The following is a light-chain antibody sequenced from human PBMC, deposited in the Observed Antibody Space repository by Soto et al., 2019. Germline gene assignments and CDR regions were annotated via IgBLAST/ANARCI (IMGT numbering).Light chain of an antibody. V-gene: IGKV1-39*01. CDR3: QQTYSTRRT. J-gene: IGKJ1*01. CDR1: ESISSY. CDR2: AAS. Sequence: DIQMTQSPSSLSASVGDRVTITCRASESISSYLNGYQQKPGKAPKLLIYAASSLQSGVPSRFSGSGSGTDFTLTISSLQPEDYATYYCQQTYSTRRTFGQGTKVEIK.